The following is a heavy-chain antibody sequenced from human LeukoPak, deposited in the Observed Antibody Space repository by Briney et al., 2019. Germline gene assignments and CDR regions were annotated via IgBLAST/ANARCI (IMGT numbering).Heavy chain of an antibody. D-gene: IGHD7-27*01. CDR1: GFTFSSYE. CDR3: ARDLGTNDAFDI. CDR2: ISSSSSYI. Sequence: GGSLRLSCAASGFTFSSYEMNWVRQAPGKGLEWVSSISSSSSYIYYADSVKGRFTISRDNSKNTVYLQMNSLRAEDTAVYFCARDLGTNDAFDIWGQGTMLTVSS. J-gene: IGHJ3*02. V-gene: IGHV3-21*04.